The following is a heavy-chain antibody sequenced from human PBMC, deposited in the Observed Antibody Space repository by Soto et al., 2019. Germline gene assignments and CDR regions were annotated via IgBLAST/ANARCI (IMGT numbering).Heavy chain of an antibody. J-gene: IGHJ4*02. Sequence: GESLKISCKGSGYSFTSYWISWVRQMPGKGLEWMGRIDPSDSYTNYSPSFQGHVTMSADKSLSMAYLLWSSLKASDTAVYYCARGGPDLATIGSFDYWGQGTLVTVSS. V-gene: IGHV5-10-1*01. CDR2: IDPSDSYT. CDR1: GYSFTSYW. D-gene: IGHD3-16*01. CDR3: ARGGPDLATIGSFDY.